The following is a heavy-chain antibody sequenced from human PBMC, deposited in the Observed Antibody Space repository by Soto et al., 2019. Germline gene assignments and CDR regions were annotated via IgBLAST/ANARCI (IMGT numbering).Heavy chain of an antibody. J-gene: IGHJ1*01. Sequence: VASVKVSCKASGYTFITYGISWVRQAPGQGLEWMGWISAYYGDTTYAQKFQGRVTMTRDTSTSTAYMELRSLRSDDTAVYYCVRESQGGSTVYFQYWGQGTLVTVSS. CDR3: VRESQGGSTVYFQY. V-gene: IGHV1-18*04. CDR1: GYTFITYG. CDR2: ISAYYGDT. D-gene: IGHD4-17*01.